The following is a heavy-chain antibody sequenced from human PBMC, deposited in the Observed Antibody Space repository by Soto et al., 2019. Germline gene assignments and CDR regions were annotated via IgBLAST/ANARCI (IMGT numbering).Heavy chain of an antibody. J-gene: IGHJ4*02. Sequence: SETLSISCAVYGWSSSGHYWSWIRQSPGKGLEWIGEINHSGSTNYNPSLKSRVTISVDTSKKQFSLKLSSVNAADTAVYYCARVLWLGELLRIFDYWGQGTLVPVSS. D-gene: IGHD3-10*01. CDR1: GWSSSGHY. CDR2: INHSGST. V-gene: IGHV4-34*01. CDR3: ARVLWLGELLRIFDY.